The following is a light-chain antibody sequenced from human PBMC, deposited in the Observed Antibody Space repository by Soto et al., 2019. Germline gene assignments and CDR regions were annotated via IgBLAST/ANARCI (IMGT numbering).Light chain of an antibody. Sequence: EIVLTQSPVTLSLSQGERATLSCRASESVNINHIAWYQQKLGQAPRLLIYGPSSRATGIPERFSGSGSGTDFTLSISRLEPEDFAVYFCHQFGSSPQTFGHGTKVESK. CDR3: HQFGSSPQT. V-gene: IGKV3-20*01. CDR2: GPS. CDR1: ESVNINH. J-gene: IGKJ1*01.